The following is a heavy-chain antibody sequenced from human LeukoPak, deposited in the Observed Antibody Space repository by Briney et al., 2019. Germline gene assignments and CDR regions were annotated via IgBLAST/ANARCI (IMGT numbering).Heavy chain of an antibody. D-gene: IGHD1-26*01. Sequence: GGSLRLSCAASGFTFSSYSMNWVRQAPGKGLEWVSSISSSSSYIYYADSVKGRFTISRDNAKNSLYLQMNSLRAEDTAVYYCARDCRWELPLWAPMNAAFDIWGQGTMVTVSS. J-gene: IGHJ3*02. CDR2: ISSSSSYI. CDR3: ARDCRWELPLWAPMNAAFDI. V-gene: IGHV3-21*01. CDR1: GFTFSSYS.